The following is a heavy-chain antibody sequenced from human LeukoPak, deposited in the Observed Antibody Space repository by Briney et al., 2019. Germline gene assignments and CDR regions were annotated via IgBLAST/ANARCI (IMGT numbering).Heavy chain of an antibody. J-gene: IGHJ6*02. D-gene: IGHD3-10*01. CDR1: GFTFSSYW. CDR2: IKQDGSEK. Sequence: GGSLRLSCAASGFTFSSYWMSWVRQAPGKGLEWVANIKQDGSEKYYVDSVKGRFTISRDNAKNSLYLQMNSLRAEDTAVYYCAKDSGTTDYGMDVWGQGTTVTVSS. CDR3: AKDSGTTDYGMDV. V-gene: IGHV3-7*01.